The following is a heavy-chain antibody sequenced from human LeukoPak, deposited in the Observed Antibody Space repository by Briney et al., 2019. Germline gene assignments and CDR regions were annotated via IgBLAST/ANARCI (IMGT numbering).Heavy chain of an antibody. J-gene: IGHJ4*02. Sequence: ASVKVSCTASGGIFSSYAISWVRQAPGQGLEWMGWISAYNGNTNYAQRLQGRVTMTTDTSTSTVYMELRSLRSDDTAVYYCARDKNWKPDYWGQGTLVTVSS. D-gene: IGHD1-1*01. CDR1: GGIFSSYA. V-gene: IGHV1-18*01. CDR2: ISAYNGNT. CDR3: ARDKNWKPDY.